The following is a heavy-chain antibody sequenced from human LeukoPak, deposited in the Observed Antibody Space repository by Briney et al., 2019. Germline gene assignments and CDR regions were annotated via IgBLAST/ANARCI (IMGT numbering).Heavy chain of an antibody. CDR1: RDSITSATYY. J-gene: IGHJ6*04. CDR2: VYYSGTT. Sequence: SETLSLTCIVPRDSITSATYYWGWIRQSPGKGLEWIGSVYYSGTTYYNPSLKGRVIISVDTSKNQGSLKVRPVTAADTAVYFFARPPARTVVDPDIWGKGTTVTVSS. V-gene: IGHV4-39*01. D-gene: IGHD2-21*01. CDR3: ARPPARTVVDPDI.